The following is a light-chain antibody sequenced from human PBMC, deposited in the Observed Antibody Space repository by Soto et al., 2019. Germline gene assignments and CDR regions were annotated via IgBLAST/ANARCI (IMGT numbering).Light chain of an antibody. CDR2: DAS. J-gene: IGKJ2*01. CDR1: QSVRSN. Sequence: EREIVQSPATLSVSPGDRATLSCRASQSVRSNFAWYQQKPGQAPRLLIYDASTRATGVPARFSGSGSGTEFALAISSLESEDVAVYYCQQYDNWPYTFGQGTKVEIK. CDR3: QQYDNWPYT. V-gene: IGKV3-15*01.